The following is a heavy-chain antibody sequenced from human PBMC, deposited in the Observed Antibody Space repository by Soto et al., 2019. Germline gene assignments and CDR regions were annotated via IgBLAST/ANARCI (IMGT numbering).Heavy chain of an antibody. J-gene: IGHJ6*02. CDR1: GGSISSYY. Sequence: QVQLQESGPGLVKPSETLSLTCTVSGGSISSYYWSWIRQTPGKGLEWIGYIYYSGSTNYNPSLKGRVTISVETSKNQFSLKLSSVTAADTAVYYCARDQSRYDFWSGYQFVYYYGMDVWGQGTTVTVSS. CDR2: IYYSGST. V-gene: IGHV4-59*01. CDR3: ARDQSRYDFWSGYQFVYYYGMDV. D-gene: IGHD3-3*01.